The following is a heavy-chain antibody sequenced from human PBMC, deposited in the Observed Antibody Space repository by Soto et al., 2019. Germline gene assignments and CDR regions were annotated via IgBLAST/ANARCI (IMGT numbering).Heavy chain of an antibody. CDR3: AKGYSSSWYGVCDY. Sequence: GSLRLSCAASGFTFSSYGMHWVRQAPGKGLEWVAVISYDGSNKYYADSVKGRFTISRDNSKNTLYLQMNSLRAEDTAVYYCAKGYSSSWYGVCDYWGQGTLVTVPQ. CDR1: GFTFSSYG. CDR2: ISYDGSNK. J-gene: IGHJ4*02. V-gene: IGHV3-30*18. D-gene: IGHD6-13*01.